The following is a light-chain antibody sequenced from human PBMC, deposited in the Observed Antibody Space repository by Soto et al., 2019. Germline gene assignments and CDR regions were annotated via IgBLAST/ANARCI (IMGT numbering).Light chain of an antibody. V-gene: IGKV3-15*01. J-gene: IGKJ1*01. CDR3: QHYNNWPPWT. CDR1: QSISTN. CDR2: GAS. Sequence: IVMTQSPVTMSVSPGERATLSCRASQSISTNLAWYQQKPGQAPRLLIYGASTRATCIPARFSGGGSGTEVTLTISSLQSEDFAVYYCQHYNNWPPWTFGQGTKVETK.